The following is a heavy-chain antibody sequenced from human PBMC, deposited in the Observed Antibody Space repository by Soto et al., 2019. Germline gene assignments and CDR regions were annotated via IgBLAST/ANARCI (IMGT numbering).Heavy chain of an antibody. J-gene: IGHJ4*02. CDR2: ISGSGGNT. CDR1: GFTFGGYA. CDR3: AKSITARPFDY. V-gene: IGHV3-23*01. D-gene: IGHD6-6*01. Sequence: PGGSLRLSCRASGFTFGGYARSWVRQAPGKGLEWVSAISGSGGNTYYADSVKGRFTISRDNSKNTLYLQMNSLRAEDTAVYYCAKSITARPFDYWGQGALVTVSS.